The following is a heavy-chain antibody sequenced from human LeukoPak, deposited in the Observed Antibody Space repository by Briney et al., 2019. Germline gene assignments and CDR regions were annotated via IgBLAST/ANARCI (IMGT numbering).Heavy chain of an antibody. V-gene: IGHV4-38-2*02. D-gene: IGHD3-22*01. CDR1: GYSISSGYY. CDR3: ARATYYYDSSGYSSLSSFDY. Sequence: SETLSLTCTVSGYSISSGYYWGWIRQPPGKGLEWIGSIYHSGNTYYNPSLKSRVTISLDTSKNHLSLRLSSVTAADTAVYYCARATYYYDSSGYSSLSSFDYWGQGTLVTVSS. J-gene: IGHJ4*02. CDR2: IYHSGNT.